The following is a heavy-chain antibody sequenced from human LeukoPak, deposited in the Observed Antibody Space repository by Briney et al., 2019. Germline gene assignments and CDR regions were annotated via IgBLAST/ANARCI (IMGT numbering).Heavy chain of an antibody. CDR2: IRYDGINK. J-gene: IGHJ3*02. CDR1: GFTFSTHG. Sequence: GGSLRLSCAASGFTFSTHGMHWVRQAPGKGLEWVAFIRYDGINKYYADSVKGRFTISRDSFKNTLYLQMNSLRPEDTAVYYCAKEGDYYGSGSYRDGLDIWGQGTRATVSS. CDR3: AKEGDYYGSGSYRDGLDI. D-gene: IGHD3-10*01. V-gene: IGHV3-30*02.